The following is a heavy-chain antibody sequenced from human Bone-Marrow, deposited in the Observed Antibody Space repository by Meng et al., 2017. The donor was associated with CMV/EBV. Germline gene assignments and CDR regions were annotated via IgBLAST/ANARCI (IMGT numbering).Heavy chain of an antibody. V-gene: IGHV3-43*01. CDR3: AKGDFIAVAAKGAFDI. J-gene: IGHJ3*02. CDR2: ISWDGGST. Sequence: GESLKISCAASGFTFDDYTMHWVRQAPGKGLEWVSLISWDGGSTYYADSVKGRFTISRDNSKNSLHLQMNSLRTEDTALYYCAKGDFIAVAAKGAFDIWGQGTMVTVSS. CDR1: GFTFDDYT. D-gene: IGHD6-19*01.